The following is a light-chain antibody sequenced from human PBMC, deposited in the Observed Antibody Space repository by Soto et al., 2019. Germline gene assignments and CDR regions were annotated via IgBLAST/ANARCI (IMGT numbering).Light chain of an antibody. J-gene: IGKJ1*01. Sequence: EIVLTQSPGTLSLSPGERVTLSCRASQSVSSSYLAWYQQKPGQAPRLLIYGASSRATGIPDRFSGSGSGTDFTLTISSLEPEDFAVYYCQQYGSSPWTFGQGTKVEIK. CDR2: GAS. V-gene: IGKV3-20*01. CDR1: QSVSSSY. CDR3: QQYGSSPWT.